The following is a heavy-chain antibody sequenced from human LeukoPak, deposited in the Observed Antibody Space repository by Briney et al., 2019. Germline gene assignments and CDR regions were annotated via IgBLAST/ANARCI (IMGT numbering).Heavy chain of an antibody. D-gene: IGHD4-17*01. CDR2: VYYSGNT. J-gene: IGHJ3*02. V-gene: IGHV4-39*07. CDR3: TREYGFMTTVFHAFDI. CDR1: GGSITSSSYY. Sequence: SSETLSLTCTVSGGSITSSSYYWGWIRQPPGKGLEWIGSVYYSGNTYYNSSLKSRVTISVDTSKNQFSLKLSSVTAADTAIYYCTREYGFMTTVFHAFDIWGQGTMVTVSS.